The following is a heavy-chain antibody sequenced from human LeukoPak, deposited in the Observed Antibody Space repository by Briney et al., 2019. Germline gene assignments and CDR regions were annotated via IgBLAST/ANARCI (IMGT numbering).Heavy chain of an antibody. V-gene: IGHV4-39*01. CDR3: ARRSPLVVVTAAHYYDY. CDR2: VFYNGNT. Sequence: PSDTLSLTCTVSGDSITNIIYFWGWIRQPPGQGLEWIGEVFYNGNTHYNPSLKSRVIISTDTSKNQFSLTLTAVTASDTAIYYCARRSPLVVVTAAHYYDYWGQGTLVTVSS. D-gene: IGHD2-21*02. CDR1: GDSITNIIYF. J-gene: IGHJ4*02.